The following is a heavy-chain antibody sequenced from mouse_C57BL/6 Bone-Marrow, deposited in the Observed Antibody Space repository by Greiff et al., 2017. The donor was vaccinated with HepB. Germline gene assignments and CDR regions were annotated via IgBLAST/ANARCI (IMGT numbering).Heavy chain of an antibody. D-gene: IGHD3-3*01. J-gene: IGHJ2*01. CDR2: IYPGSGST. Sequence: QVHVKQPGAELVKPGASVKMSCKASGYTFTSYWITWVKQRPGQGLEWIGDIYPGSGSTNYNEKFKSKATLTVDTSSSTAYMQLSNLTSEDSAVYYCARGGLDYFDYWGQGTTLTVSS. V-gene: IGHV1-55*01. CDR1: GYTFTSYW. CDR3: ARGGLDYFDY.